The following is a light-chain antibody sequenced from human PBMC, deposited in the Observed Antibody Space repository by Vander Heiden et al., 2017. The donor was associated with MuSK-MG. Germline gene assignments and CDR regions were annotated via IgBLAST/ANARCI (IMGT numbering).Light chain of an antibody. J-gene: IGLJ3*02. CDR3: QSYDRSLSASV. CDR1: TSNIGADYP. V-gene: IGLV1-40*01. CDR2: GNT. Sequence: QSVLTQPPSVSGAPGQQVTISCTGGTSNIGADYPVHWYQHVPGAAPQLLIHGNTNRPSGVPDRFSGSKSGVSVFLAITGLQAEDEGDYYCQSYDRSLSASVFGGGTKVTVL.